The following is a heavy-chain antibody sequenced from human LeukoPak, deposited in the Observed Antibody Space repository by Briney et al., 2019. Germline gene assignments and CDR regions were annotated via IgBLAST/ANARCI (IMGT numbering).Heavy chain of an antibody. V-gene: IGHV3-23*01. Sequence: PGGSLRLSCAASGFTFRSYAMSWVRQAPGKGLEWVSAISGSGDTTYYADSVKGRFTISRDNSKNTLYLQMNSLRPEDTAVYYCARVRYGSGSYYGIYFDYWGQGTLVTVSS. J-gene: IGHJ4*02. CDR2: ISGSGDTT. D-gene: IGHD3-10*01. CDR1: GFTFRSYA. CDR3: ARVRYGSGSYYGIYFDY.